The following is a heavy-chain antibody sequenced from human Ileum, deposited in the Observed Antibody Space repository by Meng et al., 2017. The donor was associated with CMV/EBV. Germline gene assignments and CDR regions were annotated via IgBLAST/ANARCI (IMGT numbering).Heavy chain of an antibody. D-gene: IGHD2-2*01. J-gene: IGHJ5*02. Sequence: TSYWIGWGRLMPGQALDWMGIIYPGSSDTRYSPSVQGQATISADKSISTAYLQWSSLKASDTAMYYCARLAVVPAAIGLGRGGGWFDPWGQGTLVTVSS. CDR1: TSYW. CDR2: IYPGSSDT. V-gene: IGHV5-51*01. CDR3: ARLAVVPAAIGLGRGGGWFDP.